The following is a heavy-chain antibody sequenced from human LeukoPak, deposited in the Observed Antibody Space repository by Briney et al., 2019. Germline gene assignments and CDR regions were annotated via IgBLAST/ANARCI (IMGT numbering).Heavy chain of an antibody. CDR1: GFTVSSNY. V-gene: IGHV3-7*01. Sequence: PGGSLRLSCAASGFTVSSNYMSWVRQAPGKGLEWVANIKQDGSEKYYVDSVKGRFTISRDNAKNSLYLQMNSLRAEDTAVYYCARPQGSSWYAYYYYYYGMDVWGQGTTVTVSS. CDR3: ARPQGSSWYAYYYYYYGMDV. J-gene: IGHJ6*02. CDR2: IKQDGSEK. D-gene: IGHD6-13*01.